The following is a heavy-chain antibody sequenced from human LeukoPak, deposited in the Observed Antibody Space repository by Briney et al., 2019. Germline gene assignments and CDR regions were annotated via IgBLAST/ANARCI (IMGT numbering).Heavy chain of an antibody. V-gene: IGHV4-59*01. J-gene: IGHJ5*02. CDR2: IYYSGST. D-gene: IGHD6-13*01. Sequence: PSETLSLTCTVSGGSISSYYWSWIRQPPGKGLEWIGYIYYSGSTNYNPSLKSRVTISVDTSKNQFSLKLSSVTAADTAVYYCARVWQQLVPRGDWFDPWGQGTLVTVSS. CDR1: GGSISSYY. CDR3: ARVWQQLVPRGDWFDP.